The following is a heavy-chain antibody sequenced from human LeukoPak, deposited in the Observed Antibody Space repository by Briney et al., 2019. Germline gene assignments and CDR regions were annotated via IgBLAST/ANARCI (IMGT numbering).Heavy chain of an antibody. D-gene: IGHD3-22*01. V-gene: IGHV4-4*07. CDR2: IYTSGST. CDR3: ARVNYYDSSGYYFHDAFDI. Sequence: SETLSLTCTVSGGSISSYYWSWIRQPAGEGLEWIGRIYTSGSTNYNPSLKSRVTISVDTSKNQFSLKLSSVTAADTAVYYCARVNYYDSSGYYFHDAFDIWGQGTMVTVSS. J-gene: IGHJ3*02. CDR1: GGSISSYY.